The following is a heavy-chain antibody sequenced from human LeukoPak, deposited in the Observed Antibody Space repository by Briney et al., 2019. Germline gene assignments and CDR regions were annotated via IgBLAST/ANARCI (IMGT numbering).Heavy chain of an antibody. CDR1: GFIFSSYS. Sequence: GGTLRLSCAVPGFIFSSYSMNWVRQAPGKGLEWVSSISTSSSYIDYADSVKGRFTISRDNAKNSLYLQMNSLRAEDTAVYYCAREYGGFDYWGQGTLVTVSS. J-gene: IGHJ4*02. CDR2: ISTSSSYI. D-gene: IGHD4-23*01. V-gene: IGHV3-21*01. CDR3: AREYGGFDY.